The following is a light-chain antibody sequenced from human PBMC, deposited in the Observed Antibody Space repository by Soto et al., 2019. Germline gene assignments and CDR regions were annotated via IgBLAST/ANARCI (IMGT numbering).Light chain of an antibody. J-gene: IGKJ4*01. Sequence: EIVLTQSPGTLSLSPGERATLSSRASQSVSSSYLAWYQQKPGQAPRLLIYGASSRATGIPDRFSGSGSETDFTLTISRLDPEDFAVYYCQHYGSSVLTFGGGTKVEI. CDR2: GAS. CDR1: QSVSSSY. CDR3: QHYGSSVLT. V-gene: IGKV3-20*01.